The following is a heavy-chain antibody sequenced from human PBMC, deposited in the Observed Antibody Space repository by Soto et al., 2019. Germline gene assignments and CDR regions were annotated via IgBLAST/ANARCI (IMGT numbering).Heavy chain of an antibody. D-gene: IGHD3-22*01. J-gene: IGHJ4*02. V-gene: IGHV4-34*01. CDR3: ASRTYYYDSSGYYAADY. CDR1: GGSFSGYY. CDR2: INHSGST. Sequence: QVQLQQWGAGLLKPSETLSLTCAVYGGSFSGYYWSWIRQPPGKGLEWIGEINHSGSTNYNPSHKSRVTISVDTSKNQFSLKLSSVTAADTAVYYCASRTYYYDSSGYYAADYWGQGTLVTVSS.